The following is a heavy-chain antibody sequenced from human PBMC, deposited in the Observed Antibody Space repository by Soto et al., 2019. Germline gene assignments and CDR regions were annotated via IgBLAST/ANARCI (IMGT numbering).Heavy chain of an antibody. CDR3: ASGMGPYGDYFDY. V-gene: IGHV1-69*01. CDR1: GGTFSSYA. Sequence: QVQLVQSGAEVKKPGSSVKVSCKASGGTFSSYAISWVRQAPGQGLEWMGGIIPSFGTANYAQKFQGRVTITANESTSTAYMELSSLRSDDTAVYYGASGMGPYGDYFDYWGQGTLVTVSS. CDR2: IIPSFGTA. J-gene: IGHJ4*02. D-gene: IGHD4-17*01.